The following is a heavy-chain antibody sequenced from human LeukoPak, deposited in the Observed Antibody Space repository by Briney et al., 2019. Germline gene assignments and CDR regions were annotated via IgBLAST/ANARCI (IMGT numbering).Heavy chain of an antibody. D-gene: IGHD3-22*01. V-gene: IGHV4-34*01. J-gene: IGHJ4*02. CDR3: ARLISGYYLLETFDY. CDR2: VDYSGRT. Sequence: SETLSLTCAVYGGSFSGYYWAWIRQPPGKGLEWIGSVDYSGRTYHNPSLKSRVTTSVDTSKNQFSLKLSSLTAADTAVYYCARLISGYYLLETFDYWGQGTLITVSS. CDR1: GGSFSGYY.